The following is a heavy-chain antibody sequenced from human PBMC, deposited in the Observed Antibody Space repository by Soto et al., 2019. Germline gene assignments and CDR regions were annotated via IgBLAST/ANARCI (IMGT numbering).Heavy chain of an antibody. CDR2: IYHSGST. J-gene: IGHJ3*02. V-gene: IGHV4-4*02. D-gene: IGHD2-2*01. CDR1: GGSISSSNW. CDR3: AREPLDCSSTSCLRGAFDI. Sequence: QVQLQESGPGLVKPSGTLSLTCAVSGGSISSSNWWSWVRQPPGKGLEWIGEIYHSGSTNYNPSLKSRVTISVDNSKNQFSLKLSSVTAADTAVYYCAREPLDCSSTSCLRGAFDIWGQGTMVTVSS.